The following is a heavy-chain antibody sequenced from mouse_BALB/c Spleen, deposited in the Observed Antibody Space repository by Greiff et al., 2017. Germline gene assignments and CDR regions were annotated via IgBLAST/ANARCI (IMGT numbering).Heavy chain of an antibody. D-gene: IGHD1-1*01. J-gene: IGHJ4*01. Sequence: EVQVVESGGGLVQPGGSLKLSCAASGFTFSSYGMSWVRQTPDKRLELVATINSNGGSTYYPDSVKGRFTISRDNAKNTLYLQMSSLKSEDTAMYYCARETGYYGYAMDYWGQGTSVTVSS. CDR2: INSNGGST. CDR1: GFTFSSYG. CDR3: ARETGYYGYAMDY. V-gene: IGHV5-6-3*01.